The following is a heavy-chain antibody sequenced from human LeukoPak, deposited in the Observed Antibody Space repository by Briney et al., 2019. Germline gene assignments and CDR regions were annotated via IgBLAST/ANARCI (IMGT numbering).Heavy chain of an antibody. Sequence: SETLSLTCTVSGGSISRYYWSWIRQPPGKGLEWIAYIYYSGSTNYNPSLKSRVTISVDISKNQLSLNLSSVTTADTAVYYCASGSSIYGYWGQGTLVTVSS. D-gene: IGHD6-6*01. J-gene: IGHJ4*02. CDR1: GGSISRYY. CDR3: ASGSSIYGY. CDR2: IYYSGST. V-gene: IGHV4-59*01.